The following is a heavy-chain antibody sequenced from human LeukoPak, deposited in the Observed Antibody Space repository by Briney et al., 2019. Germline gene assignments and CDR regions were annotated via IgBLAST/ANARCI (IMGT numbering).Heavy chain of an antibody. D-gene: IGHD3-10*01. CDR3: TRVITIGQPPYYYYMDL. CDR1: GGTFTKSA. Sequence: SVKVSCKASGGTFTKSALSWVRQAPGQGLEWMGGFIPLLGTANYAQEFQGRVTITADESTSTAYMQLSSLRSEDTAMYFCTRVITIGQPPYYYYMDLWGKGTTVTVSS. J-gene: IGHJ6*03. CDR2: FIPLLGTA. V-gene: IGHV1-69*13.